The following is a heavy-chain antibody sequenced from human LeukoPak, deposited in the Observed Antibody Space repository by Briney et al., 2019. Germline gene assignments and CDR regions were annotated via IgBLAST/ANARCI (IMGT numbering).Heavy chain of an antibody. CDR3: VKGLVQTTMSYSVDY. D-gene: IGHD1-1*01. CDR2: ISSDGSKN. Sequence: SCKASGGTFSNYGMHWVRQTPGKGLEWVALISSDGSKNIYADSVKGRFTISRDNSKNTVYLQMNSLRAEDTAVYYCVKGLVQTTMSYSVDYWGQGALVTVSS. J-gene: IGHJ4*02. CDR1: GGTFSNYG. V-gene: IGHV3-30*18.